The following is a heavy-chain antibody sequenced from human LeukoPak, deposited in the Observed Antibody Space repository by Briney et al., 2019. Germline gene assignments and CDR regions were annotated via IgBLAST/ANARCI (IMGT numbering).Heavy chain of an antibody. Sequence: PGGSLRLSCAASGFTVSSNYMSWVRQAPGKGLEWVSYISSSSSTIYYADSVKGRFTISRDNAKNSLYLQMNSLRDEDTAVYYCARAVEYSSSGYYYYGMDVWGQGTTVTVSS. D-gene: IGHD6-6*01. CDR3: ARAVEYSSSGYYYYGMDV. V-gene: IGHV3-48*02. CDR1: GFTVSSNY. J-gene: IGHJ6*02. CDR2: ISSSSSTI.